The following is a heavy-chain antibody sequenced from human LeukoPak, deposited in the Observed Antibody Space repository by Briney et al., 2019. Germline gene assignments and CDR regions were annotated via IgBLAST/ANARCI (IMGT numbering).Heavy chain of an antibody. V-gene: IGHV5-10-1*01. D-gene: IGHD2-8*02. Sequence: HGESLKISCKGSGYSFSSYWISWVRQMPGKGLEWMGRIDPGDSFTKYRPSLEGRVTISADKSLSTVYLQWSSLKASDTAIYYCARDGGGVSSWVSHWGQGTLVTVSS. J-gene: IGHJ4*02. CDR3: ARDGGGVSSWVSH. CDR1: GYSFSSYW. CDR2: IDPGDSFT.